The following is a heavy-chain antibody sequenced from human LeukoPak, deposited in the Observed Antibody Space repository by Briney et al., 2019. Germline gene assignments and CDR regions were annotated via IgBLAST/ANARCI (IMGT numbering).Heavy chain of an antibody. CDR3: ARDHVVRDENWFDP. CDR2: ISSSSTYI. J-gene: IGHJ5*02. V-gene: IGHV3-21*01. CDR1: GFTFSSYS. D-gene: IGHD3-10*01. Sequence: PGGSLRLSCAASGFTFSSYSMNWVRQAPGKGLEWGSSISSSSTYIYYADSVKGRFTISRDNAKNSLYLQMNSLRAEDTAVYYCARDHVVRDENWFDPWGQGTLVTVSS.